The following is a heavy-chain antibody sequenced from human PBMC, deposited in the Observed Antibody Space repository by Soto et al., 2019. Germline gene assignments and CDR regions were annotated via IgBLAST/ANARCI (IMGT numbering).Heavy chain of an antibody. CDR2: MNPNSGNT. V-gene: IGHV1-8*01. J-gene: IGHJ4*02. D-gene: IGHD5-12*01. CDR3: ARVSGYGRPFDY. Sequence: ASVKVSCKASGYTFTSYDINWVRQATGQGLEWMGWMNPNSGNTGYAQKFQGRVTMTRNTSINTAYMELSSLRSEDTAVYYCARVSGYGRPFDYWGQGTLVTVSS. CDR1: GYTFTSYD.